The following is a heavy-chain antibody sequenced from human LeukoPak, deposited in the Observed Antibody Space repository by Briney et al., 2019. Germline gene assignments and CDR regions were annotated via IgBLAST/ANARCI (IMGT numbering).Heavy chain of an antibody. D-gene: IGHD2-2*01. Sequence: ASVKVSCKASGYTFTGYYIHWVRQAPGQGLEWMGGIIPIFGTANYAQKFQGRVTITADESTSTAYMELSSLRSEDTAVYYCAVLGYCSSTSCYAEYFQHWGQGTLVTVSS. J-gene: IGHJ1*01. CDR1: GYTFTGYY. CDR3: AVLGYCSSTSCYAEYFQH. V-gene: IGHV1-69*13. CDR2: IIPIFGTA.